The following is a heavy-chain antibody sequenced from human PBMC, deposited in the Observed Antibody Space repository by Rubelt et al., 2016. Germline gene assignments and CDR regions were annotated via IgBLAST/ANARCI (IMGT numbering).Heavy chain of an antibody. Sequence: LVESGGGLVQPGGSLRLSCAASGFTFNTYAMSWVRQVPGKGLEWVSGINPDASRIDYADSVKGRFTISRDSARNSMDLQMNSLRDEDTAVYYCVTDLRWPLRNWGQGTLVTVSS. CDR1: GFTFNTYA. D-gene: IGHD4-23*01. J-gene: IGHJ1*01. CDR2: INPDASRI. V-gene: IGHV3-23*04. CDR3: VTDLRWPLRN.